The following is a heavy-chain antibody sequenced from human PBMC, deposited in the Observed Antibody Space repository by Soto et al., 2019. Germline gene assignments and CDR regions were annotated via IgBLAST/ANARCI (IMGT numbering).Heavy chain of an antibody. D-gene: IGHD2-8*02. CDR1: GGSFSGYY. CDR3: ARDKITGLFDY. V-gene: IGHV4-34*01. CDR2: INHSGST. Sequence: SETLSLTCAVYGGSFSGYYWTWIRQPPGTGLEWIVEINHSGSTNYNPSLKSRVTISVDTSKNQFSLKLTSVTAADTVVYYCARDKITGLFDYWGQGTLVTVSS. J-gene: IGHJ4*02.